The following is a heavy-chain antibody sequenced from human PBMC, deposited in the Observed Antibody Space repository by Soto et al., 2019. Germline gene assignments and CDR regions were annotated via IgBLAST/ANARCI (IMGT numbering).Heavy chain of an antibody. Sequence: SETLSLTCAVSGGSISSGGYSWSWIRQPPGKGLEWIGYIYHSGSTHYNPSLKSRVTISVDRSKNQFSLKLSSVTAADTAVYYCARWELQLNYFDYWGQGTLVTVSS. CDR2: IYHSGST. D-gene: IGHD1-7*01. J-gene: IGHJ4*02. V-gene: IGHV4-30-2*01. CDR3: ARWELQLNYFDY. CDR1: GGSISSGGYS.